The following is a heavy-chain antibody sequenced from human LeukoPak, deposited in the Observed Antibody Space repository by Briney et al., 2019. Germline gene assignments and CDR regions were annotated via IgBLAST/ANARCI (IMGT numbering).Heavy chain of an antibody. V-gene: IGHV3-74*01. CDR1: GVTFSSYA. D-gene: IGHD6-13*01. CDR3: GREYSDSRYFDY. CDR2: IHSDGITT. J-gene: IGHJ4*02. Sequence: GGSLRLSCAASGVTFSSYAMSWVRQAPGRGLVWVSRIHSDGITTNYADSVKGRFTISRDNAQNTLYLQMNSLRAEDTAVYYCGREYSDSRYFDYWGQGTLVTVSS.